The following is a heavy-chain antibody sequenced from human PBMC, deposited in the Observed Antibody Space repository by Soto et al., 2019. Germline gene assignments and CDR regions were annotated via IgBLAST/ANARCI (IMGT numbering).Heavy chain of an antibody. Sequence: GASVKVSCKASGGTFSSYAISWVRQAPGQGLEWMGGIIPIFGTANYAQKFQGRVTITADESTSTAYMELSSLRSEDTAVYYCARERYSSAVFDYWGQGTLVTVSS. CDR1: GGTFSSYA. CDR2: IIPIFGTA. CDR3: ARERYSSAVFDY. D-gene: IGHD6-19*01. J-gene: IGHJ4*02. V-gene: IGHV1-69*13.